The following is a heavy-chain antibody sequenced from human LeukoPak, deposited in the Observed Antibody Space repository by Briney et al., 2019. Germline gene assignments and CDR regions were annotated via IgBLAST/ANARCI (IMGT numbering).Heavy chain of an antibody. CDR3: AVRTPNYYYYYMDV. V-gene: IGHV4-34*01. CDR2: INHSGST. Sequence: SSETLSLTCAVYGGSFSGYYWSWIRQPPGKGLEWIGEINHSGSTNYNPSLKSRVTISVDTSKNQFSLKLSSVTAADTAVYYCAVRTPNYYYYYMDVWGKGTTVTVSS. J-gene: IGHJ6*03. CDR1: GGSFSGYY.